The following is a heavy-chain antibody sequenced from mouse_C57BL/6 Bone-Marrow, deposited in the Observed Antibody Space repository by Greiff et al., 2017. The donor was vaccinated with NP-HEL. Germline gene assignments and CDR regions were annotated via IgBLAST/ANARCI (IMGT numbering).Heavy chain of an antibody. CDR2: INYDGSST. Sequence: DVKLVESEGGLVQPGSSMKLSCTASGFTFSDYYMAWVRQVPEKGLEWVANINYDGSSTYYLDSLKSRFIISRDNAKNILYLQRSSLKSEDTATYYCARASYGRGYYFDYWGQGTTLTVSS. CDR3: ARASYGRGYYFDY. V-gene: IGHV5-16*01. J-gene: IGHJ2*01. CDR1: GFTFSDYY. D-gene: IGHD1-1*01.